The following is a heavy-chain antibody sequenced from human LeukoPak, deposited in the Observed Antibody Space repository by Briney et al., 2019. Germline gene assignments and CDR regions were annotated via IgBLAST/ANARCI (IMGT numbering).Heavy chain of an antibody. CDR2: ISDGAGST. V-gene: IGHV3-23*01. CDR1: GFTFSSYA. CDR3: ARESGIAAALDL. Sequence: PGGSLRLSCAASGFTFSSYAMSWVRQAPGKGLEWVSAISDGAGSTYYAASVKGRFTISRDNSKNTLYLQMNSLRAEDTAVYYCARESGIAAALDLWGQGTLVTVSS. J-gene: IGHJ5*02. D-gene: IGHD6-13*01.